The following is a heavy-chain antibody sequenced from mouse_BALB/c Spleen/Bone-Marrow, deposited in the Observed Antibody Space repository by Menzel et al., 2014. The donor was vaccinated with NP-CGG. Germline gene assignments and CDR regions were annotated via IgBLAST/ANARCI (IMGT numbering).Heavy chain of an antibody. D-gene: IGHD2-4*01. CDR2: IWAGGST. V-gene: IGHV2-9*02. Sequence: VHLVESGPGLVAPSQNLSITCTVSGFSLXNYGVHWIRQPPGKGLEWLGIIWAGGSTNYNSALMSRLSISKDNSKSQVFFKMNSLQTDDTAIYYCATYDYDGRFDYWGQGTTLTVSS. J-gene: IGHJ2*01. CDR3: ATYDYDGRFDY. CDR1: GFSLXNYG.